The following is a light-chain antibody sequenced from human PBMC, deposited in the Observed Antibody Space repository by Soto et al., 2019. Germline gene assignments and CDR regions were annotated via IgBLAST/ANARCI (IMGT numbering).Light chain of an antibody. CDR1: QTITT. CDR3: QQLNSYPLT. V-gene: IGKV3-20*01. J-gene: IGKJ4*01. CDR2: RVS. Sequence: EIVLTHSPGTLSLSPCERATLSSRASQTITTLAWYQRKPGQAPRLLIYRVSSRATGVPDRFSGSGSGTDYTLTISSLQPEDFATYYCQQLNSYPLTFGGGTKVDIK.